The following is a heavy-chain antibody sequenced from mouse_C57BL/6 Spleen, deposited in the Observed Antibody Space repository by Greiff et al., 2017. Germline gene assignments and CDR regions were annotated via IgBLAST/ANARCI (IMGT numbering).Heavy chain of an antibody. D-gene: IGHD1-1*01. CDR1: GYAFSSYW. Sequence: QVQLQQSGAELVKPGASVKISCKASGYAFSSYWMNWVKQRPGKGLEWIGQIYPGDGDTNYNGKVKGKATLTADKSSSTAYMQLSSLTSEDSAVYFCASNYYYGSSYGYFDVWGTGTTVTVSS. J-gene: IGHJ1*03. V-gene: IGHV1-80*01. CDR3: ASNYYYGSSYGYFDV. CDR2: IYPGDGDT.